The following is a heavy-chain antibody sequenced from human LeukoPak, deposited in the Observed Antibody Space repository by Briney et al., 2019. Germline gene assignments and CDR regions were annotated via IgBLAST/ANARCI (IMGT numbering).Heavy chain of an antibody. CDR1: GFTFSSYS. D-gene: IGHD5-24*01. CDR2: ISSSSSTI. J-gene: IGHJ4*02. V-gene: IGHV3-48*01. Sequence: PGGSLRLSCAASGFTFSSYSMNWVRQAPGKGLEWVSYISSSSSTIYYADSVKGRFTISRDNAKNSLYLQMNSLRAEDTAVYYCARGPKMAPFDYWGQGTLVTVSS. CDR3: ARGPKMAPFDY.